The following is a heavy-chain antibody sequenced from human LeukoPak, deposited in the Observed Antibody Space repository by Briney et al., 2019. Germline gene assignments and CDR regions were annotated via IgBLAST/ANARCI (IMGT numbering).Heavy chain of an antibody. V-gene: IGHV4-59*01. CDR2: VFDSGST. CDR3: ARGYSSSWNYLDY. J-gene: IGHJ4*02. CDR1: GGSIRSYY. D-gene: IGHD6-13*01. Sequence: SETLSLTCTVSGGSIRSYYWSWMRQPPGKGLEWIGYVFDSGSTNYNPSLKSRVTISVDTSKKQFSLKVSSVTAADTAVYYCARGYSSSWNYLDYWGQGTLVTVSS.